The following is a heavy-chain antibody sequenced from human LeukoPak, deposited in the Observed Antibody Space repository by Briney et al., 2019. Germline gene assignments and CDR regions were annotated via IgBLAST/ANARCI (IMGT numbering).Heavy chain of an antibody. J-gene: IGHJ4*02. V-gene: IGHV4-34*01. Sequence: SETLSLTCAVYGGSFSDYYWSWIRQPPGKGPEWIGEINRSGSTNYNPSLESRVTISVDTSRNQFSLELTSVTAADTAVYYCARAPKIAVPGAPPGKNWGQGTLVTVSS. CDR1: GGSFSDYY. CDR3: ARAPKIAVPGAPPGKN. D-gene: IGHD6-19*01. CDR2: INRSGST.